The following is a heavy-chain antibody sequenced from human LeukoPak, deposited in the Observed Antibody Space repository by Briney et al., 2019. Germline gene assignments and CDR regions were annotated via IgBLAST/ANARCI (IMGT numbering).Heavy chain of an antibody. CDR2: ISSSSSYT. CDR1: GFTFSSYS. V-gene: IGHV3-21*01. Sequence: PGGSLRLSCAASGFTFSSYSMNWVRQAPGKGLEWVSSISSSSSYTYYADSVKGRFTISRDNAKNSLYLQMNSLRAEDTAVYYCARGGGVPAALEPFFDHWGQGTLVTVSS. J-gene: IGHJ4*02. CDR3: ARGGGVPAALEPFFDH. D-gene: IGHD2-2*01.